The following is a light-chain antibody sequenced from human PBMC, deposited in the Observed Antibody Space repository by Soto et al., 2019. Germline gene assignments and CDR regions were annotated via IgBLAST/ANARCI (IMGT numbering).Light chain of an antibody. CDR2: KVS. Sequence: DVVMTQSPLSLPVTLGQPASISCRSSQSLVYSDGNTYLNWFHQRPGQSPRRLIYKVSNRDSGVPDRFSGSGSGTDFTLKISRVEAEDVGVYYCLQGPHSPRLTFGGGTRLEIK. J-gene: IGKJ5*01. CDR1: QSLVYSDGNTY. V-gene: IGKV2-30*01. CDR3: LQGPHSPRLT.